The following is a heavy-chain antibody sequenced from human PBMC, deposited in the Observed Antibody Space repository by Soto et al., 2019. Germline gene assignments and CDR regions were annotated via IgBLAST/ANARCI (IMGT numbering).Heavy chain of an antibody. Sequence: GGSLRLSCAASGFTFSSYAMSWVRQAPGKGLEWVSAISGSGGSTYYADSVKGRFTISRDNSKNTLYLQMNSLRAEDTAVYYCVANSGWYEDYYFDYWSQGTLVTVSS. J-gene: IGHJ4*02. CDR3: VANSGWYEDYYFDY. D-gene: IGHD6-19*01. V-gene: IGHV3-23*01. CDR2: ISGSGGST. CDR1: GFTFSSYA.